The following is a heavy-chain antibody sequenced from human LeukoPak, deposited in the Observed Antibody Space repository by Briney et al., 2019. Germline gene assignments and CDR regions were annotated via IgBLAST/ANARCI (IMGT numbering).Heavy chain of an antibody. CDR1: GFTFSSYG. J-gene: IGHJ4*02. Sequence: PGGSLRLSCAASGFTFSSYGMHWVRQAPGKGLEWVAFIRYDGSNKYYADSVKGRFTVSRDNSKNTLYLQMNSLRAEDTAVYYCAKSLDTAIVLDYWGQGTLVTVPS. D-gene: IGHD5-18*01. CDR2: IRYDGSNK. V-gene: IGHV3-30*02. CDR3: AKSLDTAIVLDY.